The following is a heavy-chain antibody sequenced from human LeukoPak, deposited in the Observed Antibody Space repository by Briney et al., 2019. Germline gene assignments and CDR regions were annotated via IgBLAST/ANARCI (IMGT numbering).Heavy chain of an antibody. Sequence: SETLSLTCTVSGGSISSGDYYWSWIRQPPGKGLEWVGYIYYSGSTYYNPSLKSRVTISVDTSKNQFSLKLSSMTAAGTAVYYCAGGILTYYYYGMDVWGQGTTVTVSS. CDR1: GGSISSGDYY. V-gene: IGHV4-30-4*01. CDR3: AGGILTYYYYGMDV. J-gene: IGHJ6*02. CDR2: IYYSGST. D-gene: IGHD2-15*01.